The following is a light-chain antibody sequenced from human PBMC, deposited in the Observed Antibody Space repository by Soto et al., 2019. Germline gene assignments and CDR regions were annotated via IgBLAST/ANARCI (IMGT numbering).Light chain of an antibody. CDR3: QSFDSSLTGLI. CDR1: NSNIGAGSG. Sequence: QPVLTQPPSVTGAPGQRVTISCTGNNSNIGAGSGVNWYQQFPDKAPKLLIYANTHRPSGVPDRFSGSTSATSASLAITGLRTQDEADYYCQSFDSSLTGLIFGGGTKLTVL. CDR2: ANT. V-gene: IGLV1-40*01. J-gene: IGLJ2*01.